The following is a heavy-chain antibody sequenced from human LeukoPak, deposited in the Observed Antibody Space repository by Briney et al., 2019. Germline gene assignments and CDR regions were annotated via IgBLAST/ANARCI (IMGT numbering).Heavy chain of an antibody. CDR2: IYTSGST. Sequence: PSETLSLTCTVSGGSISSGSYYWSWIRQPAGKGLEWIGRIYTSGSTNYNPSLKSRVTISVDTSKNQFSLKLSSVTAADTAVYYCARDKEARGNWFDPWGQGTLDTVSS. V-gene: IGHV4-61*02. CDR1: GGSISSGSYY. CDR3: ARDKEARGNWFDP. J-gene: IGHJ5*02. D-gene: IGHD3-16*01.